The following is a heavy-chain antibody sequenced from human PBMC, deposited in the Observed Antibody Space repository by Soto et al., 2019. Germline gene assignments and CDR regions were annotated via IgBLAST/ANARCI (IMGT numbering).Heavy chain of an antibody. CDR2: IKEDGSEK. CDR3: XRTRDSRGYSLFDY. Sequence: EVQLVEHGGGLAQPGGSLRLSCAASGFTFGSFWMSWVRQAPGKGLEWVANIKEDGSEKHYVESVKGRFTISRDNAKXXXXXXXXXXRAEDXXVYXXXRTRDSRGYSLFDYWGQGSLVTVSS. J-gene: IGHJ4*02. D-gene: IGHD3-22*01. V-gene: IGHV3-7*01. CDR1: GFTFGSFW.